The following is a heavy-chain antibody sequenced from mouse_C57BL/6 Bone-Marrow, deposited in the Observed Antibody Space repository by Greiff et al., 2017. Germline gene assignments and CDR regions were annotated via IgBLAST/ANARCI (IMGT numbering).Heavy chain of an antibody. CDR2: IYPVSGET. V-gene: IGHV1-11*01. J-gene: IGHJ2*01. CDR1: GYTFTDHI. Sequence: QVQLQQSGAELASPGASVTLSCKASGYTFTDHIMNWVKKRPGQGLEWIGSIYPVSGETNYNQKFKGKATFTVDRSSSTAYMVLNSLTSEDSAVYYCGREGLEGDFDYWGQGTTLTVSS. CDR3: GREGLEGDFDY. D-gene: IGHD3-3*01.